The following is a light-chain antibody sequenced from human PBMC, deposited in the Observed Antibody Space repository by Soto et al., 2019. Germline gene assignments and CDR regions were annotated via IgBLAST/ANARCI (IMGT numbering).Light chain of an antibody. CDR1: TGAVTSGHY. CDR3: LVIYSGVGEV. V-gene: IGLV7-46*01. CDR2: DSS. Sequence: QAVVTQEPSLTVSPGGTVTLTCGSSTGAVTSGHYPHWFQQKPGQAPRTLIYDSSNKHSWTPARFSGSLLGGKAALILSGAQPEDEADYYCLVIYSGVGEVFGTGTKVTVL. J-gene: IGLJ1*01.